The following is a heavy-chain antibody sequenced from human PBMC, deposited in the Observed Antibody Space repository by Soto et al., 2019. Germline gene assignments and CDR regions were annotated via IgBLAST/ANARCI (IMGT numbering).Heavy chain of an antibody. CDR2: IYYSGST. CDR3: ARNEKTIAAAGTLYNWFDP. Sequence: SLTCTVSGGSISSGGYYWSWIRQHPGKGLEWIGYIYYSGSTYYNPSLKSRVTISVDTSKNQFSLKLSSVTAADTAVYYCARNEKTIAAAGTLYNWFDPWGQGTLVTVSS. J-gene: IGHJ5*02. V-gene: IGHV4-31*03. CDR1: GGSISSGGYY. D-gene: IGHD6-13*01.